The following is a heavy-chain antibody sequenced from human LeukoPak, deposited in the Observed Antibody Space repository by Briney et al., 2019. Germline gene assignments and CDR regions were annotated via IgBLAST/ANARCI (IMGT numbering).Heavy chain of an antibody. CDR1: GFTFSSYA. D-gene: IGHD3-3*01. V-gene: IGHV3-23*01. CDR2: ISGSGGST. J-gene: IGHJ6*02. CDR3: AKDRDSYYDFWSGYLDSMDV. Sequence: PGGSLRLSCAASGFTFSSYAMSWVRQAPGKGLEWVSAISGSGGSTYYADSVKGRFTISRDNSKNTLYLQMNSLRAEDTAVYYCAKDRDSYYDFWSGYLDSMDVWGQGTTVTVSS.